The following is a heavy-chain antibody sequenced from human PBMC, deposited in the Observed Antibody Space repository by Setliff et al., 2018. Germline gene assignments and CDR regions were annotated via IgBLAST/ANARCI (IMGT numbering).Heavy chain of an antibody. J-gene: IGHJ4*02. CDR1: GYTFAGYY. V-gene: IGHV1-2*02. CDR2: INPNSGGA. CDR3: ARINFYVSSGFYYASDY. Sequence: ASVKVSCKASGYTFAGYYMHWVRQAPGQGLEWMGWINPNSGGANYAQKFQGRVTMTTDTSTSTAYMEVKSLTSDDTAIYYCARINFYVSSGFYYASDYWGQGTLVTV. D-gene: IGHD3-22*01.